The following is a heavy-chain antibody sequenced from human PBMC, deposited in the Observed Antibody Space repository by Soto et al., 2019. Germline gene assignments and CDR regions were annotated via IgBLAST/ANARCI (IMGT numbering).Heavy chain of an antibody. CDR1: GFTFSSYG. J-gene: IGHJ4*02. Sequence: QVQLVESGGGVVQPGRSLRLSCAASGFTFSSYGMHWVRQAPGKGLEWVAVIWYDGSNKYYADSVKGRFTISRDNSKNTLYLQMNSLRAEDTAVYYCARARYSGYDYFDYWGQGTPVTVSS. V-gene: IGHV3-33*01. CDR3: ARARYSGYDYFDY. D-gene: IGHD5-12*01. CDR2: IWYDGSNK.